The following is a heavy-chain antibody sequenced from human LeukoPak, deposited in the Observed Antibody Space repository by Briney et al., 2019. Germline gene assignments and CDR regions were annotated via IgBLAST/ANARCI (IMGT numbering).Heavy chain of an antibody. CDR2: ISFDGSNK. J-gene: IGHJ5*02. V-gene: IGHV3-30-3*01. D-gene: IGHD2-2*01. CDR3: AREGRNYQLPGRWFDP. Sequence: GKSLRLSCAASGFTFSSYARNWVRQAPGKGLEWVAVISFDGSNKYYADSVKGRFTISRDNSKNTLYLQMNSLRAEDTAVYYCAREGRNYQLPGRWFDPWGQGTLVTVSS. CDR1: GFTFSSYA.